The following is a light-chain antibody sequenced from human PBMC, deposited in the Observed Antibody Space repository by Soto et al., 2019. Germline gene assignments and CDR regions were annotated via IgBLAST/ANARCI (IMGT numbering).Light chain of an antibody. V-gene: IGLV2-14*01. CDR3: CSFTTSSTHV. Sequence: QSALTQPASLSGSPGQSITISCTGTSSDIGAYDYVSWFQQHPGKAPKLMISEVNNRPSGVSNRFSGSKSGNTAYLTISGLQVEDEAEYFCCSFTTSSTHVFGTGTKVTGL. CDR1: SSDIGAYDY. CDR2: EVN. J-gene: IGLJ1*01.